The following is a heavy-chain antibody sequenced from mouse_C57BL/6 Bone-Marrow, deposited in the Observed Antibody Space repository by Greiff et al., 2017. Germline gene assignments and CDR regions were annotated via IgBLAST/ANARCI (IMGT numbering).Heavy chain of an antibody. CDR1: GYTFTSYW. J-gene: IGHJ4*01. CDR2: IYPGSGST. V-gene: IGHV1-55*01. D-gene: IGHD3-3*01. CDR3: ARRGDYYAMDY. Sequence: QVQLQQPGAELVKPGASVKMSCKASGYTFTSYWITWVKQRPGQGLEWIGDIYPGSGSTNYNEKFKSKATLTVDTSSSTAYMQRSSLTSEDSAVYYCARRGDYYAMDYWGQGTSVTVSS.